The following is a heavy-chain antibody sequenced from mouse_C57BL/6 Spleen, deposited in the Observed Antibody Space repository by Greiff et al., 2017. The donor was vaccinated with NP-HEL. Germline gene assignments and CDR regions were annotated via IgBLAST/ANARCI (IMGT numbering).Heavy chain of an antibody. CDR1: GYTFTSYW. J-gene: IGHJ4*01. CDR3: ARSSPTMDY. Sequence: VQLQQSGAELAKPGASVKLSCKASGYTFTSYWMHWVKQRPGQGLEWIGYINPSSGYTKYNQKFKDKATLTAYKSSSTAYMQLSSLTYEDSAVYYWARSSPTMDYWGQGTSVTVSS. V-gene: IGHV1-7*01. CDR2: INPSSGYT.